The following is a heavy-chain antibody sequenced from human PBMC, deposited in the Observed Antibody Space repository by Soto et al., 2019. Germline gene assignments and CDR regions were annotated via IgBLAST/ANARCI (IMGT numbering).Heavy chain of an antibody. CDR2: ISGSGGST. CDR1: GFTFSSYA. V-gene: IGHV3-23*01. CDR3: ASHLLGSSSWSPWCY. J-gene: IGHJ4*02. Sequence: GGSLRLSCAASGFTFSSYAMSWVRQAPGKGLEWVSAISGSGGSTYYADSVKGRFTISRDNSKNTLYLQMNSLRAEDTAVYYCASHLLGSSSWSPWCYWGQGTLVTVSS. D-gene: IGHD6-13*01.